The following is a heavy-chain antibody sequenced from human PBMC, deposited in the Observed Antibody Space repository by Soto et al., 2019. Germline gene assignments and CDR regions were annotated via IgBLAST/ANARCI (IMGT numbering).Heavy chain of an antibody. Sequence: SETLSLTCTVSGGSISNSSYYWGWIRQPPGKGLEWIGSIYYSGSTYYNPSLKSRVTISVDTSKNQFSLKLSSVTAADTAVYYCARHIQCSSTSCYTPPYYYGMDVWGQGTTVTVSS. CDR3: ARHIQCSSTSCYTPPYYYGMDV. J-gene: IGHJ6*02. D-gene: IGHD2-2*02. CDR1: GGSISNSSYY. V-gene: IGHV4-39*01. CDR2: IYYSGST.